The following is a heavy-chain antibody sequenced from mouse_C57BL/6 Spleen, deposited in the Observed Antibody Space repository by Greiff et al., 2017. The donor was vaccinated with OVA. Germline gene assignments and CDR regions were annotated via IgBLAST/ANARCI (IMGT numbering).Heavy chain of an antibody. D-gene: IGHD2-4*01. CDR3: ARNDYDDAMDY. V-gene: IGHV1-69*01. CDR1: GYTFTSYW. CDR2: IDPSDGYT. Sequence: QVQLQQPGAALVMPGASVKLSCKASGYTFTSYWMHWVKQRPGQGLAWIGEIDPSDGYTNYNQKFKGKSTLTVDKSSSTAYMQLSSLTSEDSAVYYCARNDYDDAMDYWGQGTSVTVSS. J-gene: IGHJ4*01.